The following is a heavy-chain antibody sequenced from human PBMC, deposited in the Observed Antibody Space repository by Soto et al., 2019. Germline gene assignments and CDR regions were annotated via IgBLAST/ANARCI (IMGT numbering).Heavy chain of an antibody. D-gene: IGHD3-22*01. Sequence: SETLSLTCTVSGGSVSSGSYYWGWIRQPPGKGLEWIGYIYYSGSTNYNPSLKSRVTISVDTSKNQFSLKLSSVTAADTAVYYCATRSSGYYYYYYGMDVWGQGTTVTVSS. J-gene: IGHJ6*02. CDR2: IYYSGST. V-gene: IGHV4-61*01. CDR3: ATRSSGYYYYYYGMDV. CDR1: GGSVSSGSYY.